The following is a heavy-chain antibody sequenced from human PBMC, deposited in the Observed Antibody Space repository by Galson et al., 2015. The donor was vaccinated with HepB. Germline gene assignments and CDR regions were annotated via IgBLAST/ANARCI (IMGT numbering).Heavy chain of an antibody. Sequence: SVKVSCKASGGTFSSYTISWVRQAPGQGLEWMGRIIPILGIANYAQKFQGRVTITADKSTSTAYMELSSLRSEDTAVYYCATVEGGIAVAGGAFDIWGQGTMVTVSS. CDR1: GGTFSSYT. CDR2: IIPILGIA. D-gene: IGHD6-19*01. CDR3: ATVEGGIAVAGGAFDI. J-gene: IGHJ3*02. V-gene: IGHV1-69*02.